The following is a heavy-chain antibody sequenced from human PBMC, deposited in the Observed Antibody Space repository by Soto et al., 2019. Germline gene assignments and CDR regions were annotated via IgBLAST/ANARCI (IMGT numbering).Heavy chain of an antibody. J-gene: IGHJ6*02. CDR1: GFTFSRYE. CDR2: ISGNGSTI. D-gene: IGHD4-4*01. Sequence: GGSLRLSCAASGFTFSRYEMNWVRQAPGKGLQWLSYISGNGSTIHYADSVKGRFTVSRDNAQKQLYLQMNSLRAEDTAVYYCARAVDYTNYYYGMDVWGQGTTVTVSS. CDR3: ARAVDYTNYYYGMDV. V-gene: IGHV3-48*03.